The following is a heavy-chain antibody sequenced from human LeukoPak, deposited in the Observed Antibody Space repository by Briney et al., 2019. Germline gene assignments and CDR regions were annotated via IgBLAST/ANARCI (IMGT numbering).Heavy chain of an antibody. CDR1: GFTFSSYG. J-gene: IGHJ6*02. V-gene: IGHV3-33*01. CDR3: ARYGSGTLYYYGMDV. CDR2: IWYDGSNK. D-gene: IGHD3-10*01. Sequence: GGSLRLSCAASGFTFSSYGMHWVRQAPGKGLEWVAVIWYDGSNKYYADSVKGRFTISRDNSKNTQYLQMNSLRAGDTAVYYCARYGSGTLYYYGMDVWGQGTTVTVSS.